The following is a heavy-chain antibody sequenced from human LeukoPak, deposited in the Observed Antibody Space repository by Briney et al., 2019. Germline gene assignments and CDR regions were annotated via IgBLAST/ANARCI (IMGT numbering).Heavy chain of an antibody. Sequence: ASVEVSLKASGGTFSSFSINWVGPAPWQRVELVGGIIPIFGTANYAQKFQGRVTITTDESTSTAYMELSSLRSEDTAVYYCARGDPLGYFQHWGQGTLVTVSS. CDR3: ARGDPLGYFQH. J-gene: IGHJ1*01. CDR1: GGTFSSFS. V-gene: IGHV1-69*05. CDR2: IIPIFGTA. D-gene: IGHD6-13*01.